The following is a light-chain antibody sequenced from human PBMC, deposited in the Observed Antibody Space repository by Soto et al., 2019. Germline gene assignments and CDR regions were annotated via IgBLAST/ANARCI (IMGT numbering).Light chain of an antibody. CDR3: QQRLMT. V-gene: IGKV3-11*01. CDR1: QSVNSN. J-gene: IGKJ1*01. CDR2: DAS. Sequence: EIVMTQSPATLSVSPGARATLSCWASQSVNSNLAWYQQKLGQAPRLLIYDASSRVAGIPARFRGSGSGTDFTLTISSLEPEDFAVYYCQQRLMTFGQGTKV.